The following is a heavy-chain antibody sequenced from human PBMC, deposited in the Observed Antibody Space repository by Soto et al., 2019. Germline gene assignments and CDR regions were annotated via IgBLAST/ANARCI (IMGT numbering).Heavy chain of an antibody. V-gene: IGHV4-59*01. CDR3: ARFNWYFDL. J-gene: IGHJ2*01. Sequence: QVQLQESGPGLVKPSETLSLTCTVSGGSISSYYWSWIRQPPGKGLEWIGYIYYRGSTNYNPSLKSRVTISVDTSKNQFSLKLISVTAADTAMYYCARFNWYFDLWGRGTLVTVSS. CDR1: GGSISSYY. CDR2: IYYRGST.